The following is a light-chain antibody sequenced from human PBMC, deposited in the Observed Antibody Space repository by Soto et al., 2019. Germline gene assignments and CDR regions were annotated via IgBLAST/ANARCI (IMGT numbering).Light chain of an antibody. CDR1: NSDVNY. J-gene: IGLJ1*01. CDR2: EVI. V-gene: IGLV2-14*01. Sequence: QSFLAQPASVSGAPGQSITISCTATNSDVNYVSWHQQHPGKAPKLMIYEVINRSSGVSARFSGSKSGNTASLTISGLQAEDEADYYCSSSTSSNTFVSGTGTKVTVL. CDR3: SSSTSSNTFV.